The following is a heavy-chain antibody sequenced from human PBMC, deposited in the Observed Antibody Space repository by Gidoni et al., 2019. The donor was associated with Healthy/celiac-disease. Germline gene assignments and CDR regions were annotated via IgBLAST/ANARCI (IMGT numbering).Heavy chain of an antibody. J-gene: IGHJ4*02. Sequence: EVQLVESGGGLVQPGGSLRRSCAASGFTFSSYAMHWVRQASGKGLEYVSAISSNGGSTYYANSVKGRFTISRDNSKNTLYLQMGSLRAEDMAVYYCARGPQYSSSFLPDYWGQGTLVTVSS. CDR2: ISSNGGST. V-gene: IGHV3-64*01. D-gene: IGHD6-6*01. CDR1: GFTFSSYA. CDR3: ARGPQYSSSFLPDY.